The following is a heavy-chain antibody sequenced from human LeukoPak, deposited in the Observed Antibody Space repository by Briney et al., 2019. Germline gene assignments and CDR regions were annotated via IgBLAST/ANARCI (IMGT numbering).Heavy chain of an antibody. CDR3: AIGFEFGELLLPNNWFDP. V-gene: IGHV4-4*02. CDR1: GGSVTSTNW. D-gene: IGHD3-10*01. Sequence: SETLSLTCAVSGGSVTSTNWWTWVRQPPGKGLEWIEVVHLDGRTNYNPSLKSRLIMSVDMPENHISLKLTSVTAADTAVYYCAIGFEFGELLLPNNWFDPWGQGSQVTVCS. J-gene: IGHJ5*02. CDR2: VHLDGRT.